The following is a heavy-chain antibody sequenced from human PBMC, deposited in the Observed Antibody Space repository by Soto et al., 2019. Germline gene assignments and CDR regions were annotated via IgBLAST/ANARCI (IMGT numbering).Heavy chain of an antibody. J-gene: IGHJ4*02. CDR2: IYYSGST. V-gene: IGHV4-61*01. Sequence: SATLSITCSGSGGSVSSGSFYWSWIRQPAGKGLEWIGYIYYSGSTNYNPSLKSRVTMSVDRSKNQFSLKLTSVTAADTAVYYCAREYSSGWYPNFDYWGQGTPVTVSS. CDR3: AREYSSGWYPNFDY. CDR1: GGSVSSGSFY. D-gene: IGHD6-19*01.